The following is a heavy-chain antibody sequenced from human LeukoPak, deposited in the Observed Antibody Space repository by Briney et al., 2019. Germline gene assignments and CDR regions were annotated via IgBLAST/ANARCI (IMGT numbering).Heavy chain of an antibody. J-gene: IGHJ3*02. CDR2: ISGSGGST. D-gene: IGHD1-26*01. CDR3: AKDRGGAEWELHAFDI. CDR1: GFTFSSYA. V-gene: IGHV3-23*01. Sequence: PGGSLRLSCAASGFTFSSYAMSWVRQAPGKGLEWVSAISGSGGSTYYADSVKGRFTISRDNSKNTLYLQMNSLRAEDTAVYYCAKDRGGAEWELHAFDIWGQGTMVTVSS.